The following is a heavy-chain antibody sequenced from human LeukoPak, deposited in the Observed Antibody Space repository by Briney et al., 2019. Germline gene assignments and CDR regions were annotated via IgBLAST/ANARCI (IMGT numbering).Heavy chain of an antibody. V-gene: IGHV3-21*01. CDR3: ARDYHDSSGKRWFDP. J-gene: IGHJ5*02. CDR1: GFTFSSYS. CDR2: ISSSSSYI. Sequence: GGSLRLSCAASGFTFSSYSMNWVRQAPGKGLEWVSSISSSSSYIYCADSVKGRFTISRDNAKNSLYLQMNSLRAEDTAVYYCARDYHDSSGKRWFDPWGQGTLVTVSS. D-gene: IGHD3-22*01.